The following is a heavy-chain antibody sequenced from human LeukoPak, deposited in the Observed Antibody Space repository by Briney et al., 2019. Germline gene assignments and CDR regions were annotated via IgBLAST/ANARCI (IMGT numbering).Heavy chain of an antibody. V-gene: IGHV4-59*01. CDR2: IYYSGST. Sequence: KPSETLSLTCTVSGGSISSYYWSWIRQPPGKGLEWIGYIYYSGSTNYNPSLKSRVTISVDTSKNQFSLKLSSVTAADTAVYYCARVGDGGEFEDAFDIWGQGTMVTVSS. J-gene: IGHJ3*02. CDR1: GGSISSYY. D-gene: IGHD3-10*01. CDR3: ARVGDGGEFEDAFDI.